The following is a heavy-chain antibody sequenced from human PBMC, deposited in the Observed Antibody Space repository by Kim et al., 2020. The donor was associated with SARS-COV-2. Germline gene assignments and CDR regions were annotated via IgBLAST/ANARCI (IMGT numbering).Heavy chain of an antibody. CDR1: GFTFSSYA. D-gene: IGHD5-12*01. V-gene: IGHV3-30-3*01. Sequence: GGSLRLSCAASGFTFSSYAMHWVRQAPGKGLEWVAVISYDGSNKYYADSVKGRFTISRDNSKNTLYLQMNSLRAEDTAVYYCARAHRLRGLRPIYYFDYWGQGTLVTVSS. J-gene: IGHJ4*02. CDR2: ISYDGSNK. CDR3: ARAHRLRGLRPIYYFDY.